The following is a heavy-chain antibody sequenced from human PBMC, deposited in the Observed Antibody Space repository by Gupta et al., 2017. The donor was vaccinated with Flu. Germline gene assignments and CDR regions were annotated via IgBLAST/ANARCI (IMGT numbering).Heavy chain of an antibody. V-gene: IGHV3-30*18. Sequence: QVQLVESGGGVVQPGTSLRLSCAASGFTFSSYGMHWVRQAPGKGLEWVAVTSYDGLKNYYAASVKGRFTISRDNSRNTLFLQMNSLRPDETAVYYCAKDVRTWWEFFDHWGQGALVTVSS. CDR1: GFTFSSYG. CDR2: TSYDGLKN. J-gene: IGHJ4*02. D-gene: IGHD1-26*01. CDR3: AKDVRTWWEFFDH.